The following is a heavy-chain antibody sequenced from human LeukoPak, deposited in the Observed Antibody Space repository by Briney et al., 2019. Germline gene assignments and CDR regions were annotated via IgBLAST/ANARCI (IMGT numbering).Heavy chain of an antibody. D-gene: IGHD2-15*01. CDR1: GGTFSSYY. V-gene: IGHV1-2*04. Sequence: ASVKVSCKASGGTFSSYYMHWVRQAPGQGLEWMGWINPNSGGTNYAQKFQGWVTMTRDTSISTAYMELSRLRSDDTAVYYCARDGGYCSGGSCYLFDYWGQGTLVTVSS. CDR3: ARDGGYCSGGSCYLFDY. CDR2: INPNSGGT. J-gene: IGHJ4*02.